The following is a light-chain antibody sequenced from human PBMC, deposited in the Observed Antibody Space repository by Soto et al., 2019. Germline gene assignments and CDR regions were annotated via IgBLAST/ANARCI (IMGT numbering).Light chain of an antibody. J-gene: IGLJ2*01. CDR3: SSYAGSNNLHVL. Sequence: QSLLTQPPSASGSPGQSVTISCTGSSSDVGGYEYVSWYQQHPGKAPKLIIYEVIKRPSGVPDRFSGSKSGNTASLTVSGLQAEDEADYYCSSYAGSNNLHVLFGGGTKVTVL. CDR1: SSDVGGYEY. CDR2: EVI. V-gene: IGLV2-8*01.